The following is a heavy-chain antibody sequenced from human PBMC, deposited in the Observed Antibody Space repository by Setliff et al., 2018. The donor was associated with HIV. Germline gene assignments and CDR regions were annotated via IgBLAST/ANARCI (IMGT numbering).Heavy chain of an antibody. CDR2: IHHSGTT. CDR3: ARVPHRVVGTTTLLYHFDY. J-gene: IGHJ4*02. Sequence: PSETLSLTCAVSGYSISSGYCWAWIRQSPGKGLDWIGSIHHSGTTYYNPSLKSRVTISVDTTTNQVSLQVNSVTAVDTAVYYCARVPHRVVGTTTLLYHFDYWGLGTLVTVSS. V-gene: IGHV4-38-2*01. D-gene: IGHD1-26*01. CDR1: GYSISSGYC.